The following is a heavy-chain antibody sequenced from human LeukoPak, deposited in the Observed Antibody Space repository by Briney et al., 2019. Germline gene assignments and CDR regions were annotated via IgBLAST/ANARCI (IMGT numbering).Heavy chain of an antibody. Sequence: GGSLRLSCAASGFTFKKYDVTWVRQAPGKGLEWVSGIRASGGATYYADSVKGRFTISRDNSKNTLYLQMNSLRAEDTAVYYCAKIPEGVDFYYFDYWGQGTLVTVSS. D-gene: IGHD3-10*01. J-gene: IGHJ4*02. CDR2: IRASGGAT. CDR3: AKIPEGVDFYYFDY. CDR1: GFTFKKYD. V-gene: IGHV3-23*01.